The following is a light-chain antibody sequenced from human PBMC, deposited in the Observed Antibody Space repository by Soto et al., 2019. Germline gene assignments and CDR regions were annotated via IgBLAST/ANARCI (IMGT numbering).Light chain of an antibody. CDR2: GAS. Sequence: EIVMTQTPATLSVSPGERVTLSCRASESISSILAWYQQKPGQTPSVLMYGASTRATGIPARFSGSGSGTEFTLTISCLQSEDFAVYYCQQNNTWSSITFGQGTRLEIK. J-gene: IGKJ5*01. CDR1: ESISSI. CDR3: QQNNTWSSIT. V-gene: IGKV3-15*01.